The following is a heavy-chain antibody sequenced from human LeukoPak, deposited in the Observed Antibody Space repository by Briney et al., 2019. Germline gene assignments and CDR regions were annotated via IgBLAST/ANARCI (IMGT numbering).Heavy chain of an antibody. Sequence: PSETLSLTCAVYGGSFSGYCWSWIRQPPGKGLEWIGEINHSGGTNYNPSLKSRVTISVDTSKNQFPLKLSSVTAADTAVYYCARGGGVGGWGYDGRRYYFDYWGQGTLVTVSS. J-gene: IGHJ4*02. CDR2: INHSGGT. D-gene: IGHD3-16*01. V-gene: IGHV4-34*01. CDR1: GGSFSGYC. CDR3: ARGGGVGGWGYDGRRYYFDY.